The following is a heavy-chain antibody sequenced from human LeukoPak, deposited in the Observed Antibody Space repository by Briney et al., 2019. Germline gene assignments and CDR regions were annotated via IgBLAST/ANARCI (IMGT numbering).Heavy chain of an antibody. D-gene: IGHD2-15*01. CDR3: TREGRVGVPFDY. CDR2: INPNAGDT. CDR1: GYTFTDSY. Sequence: ASLKVSCKTSGYTFTDSYMHWVRQAPGQGLEWIGWINPNAGDTIYAQGFHGRVTMTRDTSISTVYMELNSLKLDDTAVYYCTREGRVGVPFDYWGQGALVTVSS. V-gene: IGHV1-2*02. J-gene: IGHJ4*02.